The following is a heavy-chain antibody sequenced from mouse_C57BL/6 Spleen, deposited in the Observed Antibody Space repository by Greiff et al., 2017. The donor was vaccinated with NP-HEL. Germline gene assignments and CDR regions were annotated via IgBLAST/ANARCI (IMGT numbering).Heavy chain of an antibody. Sequence: EVKLVESGPGMVKPSQSLSLTCTVTGYSITSGYDWHWIRHFPGNKLEWMGYISYSGSTNYNPSLKSRISITHDTSKNHFFLKLNSVTTEDTATYYCARGYSNYEFAYWGQGTLVTVSA. CDR1: GYSITSGYD. V-gene: IGHV3-1*01. CDR3: ARGYSNYEFAY. D-gene: IGHD2-5*01. CDR2: ISYSGST. J-gene: IGHJ3*01.